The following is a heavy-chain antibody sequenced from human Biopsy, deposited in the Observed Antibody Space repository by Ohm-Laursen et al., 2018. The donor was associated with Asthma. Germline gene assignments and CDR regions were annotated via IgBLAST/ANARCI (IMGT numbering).Heavy chain of an antibody. V-gene: IGHV4-39*07. CDR3: ARVAYYGGNGFDY. Sequence: GTLSLTCSLSSGSGGYMRSSNYYWTWIRQTPGRGLEWIGEVTHSGSANYNPSLKRRVTILLDSSKNQFSLKVRSLTAADTAVYYCARVAYYGGNGFDYWGQGTLVTVSS. CDR1: SGSGGYMRSSNYY. J-gene: IGHJ4*02. CDR2: VTHSGSA. D-gene: IGHD4-23*01.